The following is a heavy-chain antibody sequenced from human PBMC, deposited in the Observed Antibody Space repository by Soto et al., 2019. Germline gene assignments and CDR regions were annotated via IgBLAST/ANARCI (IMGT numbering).Heavy chain of an antibody. CDR1: GGSISSGGYY. V-gene: IGHV4-61*08. J-gene: IGHJ2*01. Sequence: SEILSLTCAVSGGSISSGGYYWSWIRQPPGKGLEWIGYIYYSGSTNYNPSLKSRVTISVDTSKNQFSLKLSSVTAADTAVYYCARFNWYFDLWGRGTLVTVSS. CDR3: ARFNWYFDL. CDR2: IYYSGST.